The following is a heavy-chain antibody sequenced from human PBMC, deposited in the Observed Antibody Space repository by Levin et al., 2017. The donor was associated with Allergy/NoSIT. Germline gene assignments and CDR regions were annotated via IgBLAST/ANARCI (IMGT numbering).Heavy chain of an antibody. CDR3: ARTAYYYGSGSYRD. D-gene: IGHD3-10*01. V-gene: IGHV4-61*02. Sequence: TSETLSLTCTVSGGSISSGSYYWSWIRQPAGKGLEWIGRIYTSGSTNYNPSLKSRVTISVDTSKNQFSLKLSSVTAADTAVYYCARTAYYYGSGSYRDWGQGTLVTVSS. J-gene: IGHJ4*02. CDR2: IYTSGST. CDR1: GGSISSGSYY.